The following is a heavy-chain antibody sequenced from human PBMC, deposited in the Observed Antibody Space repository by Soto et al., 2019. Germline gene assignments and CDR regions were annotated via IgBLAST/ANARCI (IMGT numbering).Heavy chain of an antibody. CDR3: ARRGVANSRDAFDI. J-gene: IGHJ3*02. CDR2: AIAVYGST. D-gene: IGHD1-26*01. V-gene: IGHV1-69*01. Sequence: QVQLVQSGAEVKKPGTSVKVSCEVSGGTFSNYAITWVRQAPGQGLEWLGGAIAVYGSTNYAQKFQGRVTITAGESATTTFMELGSLRSDDSAVYYCARRGVANSRDAFDIWGQGTLVTVS. CDR1: GGTFSNYA.